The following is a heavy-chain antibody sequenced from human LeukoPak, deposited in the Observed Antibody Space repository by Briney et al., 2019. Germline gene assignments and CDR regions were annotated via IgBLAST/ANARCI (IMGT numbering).Heavy chain of an antibody. J-gene: IGHJ6*02. CDR3: ARVLVSSSWYIGSVYYYYGMDV. V-gene: IGHV4-59*01. CDR1: GGSISSYY. D-gene: IGHD6-13*01. CDR2: IYYSGST. Sequence: PSETLSLTCTVSGGSISSYYWSWIRKPPGKGLEWIGYIYYSGSTNYNPSLKSRVTISVDTSKNQFSLKLSSVTAADSAVYYCARVLVSSSWYIGSVYYYYGMDVWGQGTTVTVSS.